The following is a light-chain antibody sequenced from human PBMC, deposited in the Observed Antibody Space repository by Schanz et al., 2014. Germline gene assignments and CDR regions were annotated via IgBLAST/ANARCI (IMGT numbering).Light chain of an antibody. CDR1: SSDVGGYNY. V-gene: IGLV2-11*01. CDR3: CTYAGSNNLV. Sequence: QSALTQPRSVSGSPGQSVTISCTGTSSDVGGYNYVSWYQQHPGKAPKLMIYDVSKRPSGVPDRFSGAKSGNTASLTISGLQAEDEAEYYCCTYAGSNNLVFGGGTKLTVL. J-gene: IGLJ2*01. CDR2: DVS.